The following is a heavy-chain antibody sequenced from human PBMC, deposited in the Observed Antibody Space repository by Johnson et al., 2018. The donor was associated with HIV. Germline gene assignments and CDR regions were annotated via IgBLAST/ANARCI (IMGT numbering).Heavy chain of an antibody. J-gene: IGHJ3*02. Sequence: VQLVESGGGLVQPGGSLRMSCVASGFTFSSYSMHWVRQAPGKGLEWVSYISSSGSTIYYADSVKGRFTISRDNAKNSLYLQMNSLRAEDTAVYYCARARWYLGGGSCCAFDIWGQGTMVTVSS. V-gene: IGHV3-48*04. CDR3: ARARWYLGGGSCCAFDI. D-gene: IGHD2-15*01. CDR1: GFTFSSYS. CDR2: ISSSGSTI.